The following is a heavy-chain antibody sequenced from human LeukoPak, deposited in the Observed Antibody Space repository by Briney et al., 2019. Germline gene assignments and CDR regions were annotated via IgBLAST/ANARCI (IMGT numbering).Heavy chain of an antibody. J-gene: IGHJ3*02. Sequence: SETLSLTCTVSGGSISSYYWSWIRQPPGKGLEWIGYIYYSGSTNYNPSLKSRVTISVDQSKNQFSLKLSSVTAADTAVYYCARGGYSYGYGAFDIWGQGTMVTVSS. CDR3: ARGGYSYGYGAFDI. V-gene: IGHV4-59*08. CDR2: IYYSGST. CDR1: GGSISSYY. D-gene: IGHD5-18*01.